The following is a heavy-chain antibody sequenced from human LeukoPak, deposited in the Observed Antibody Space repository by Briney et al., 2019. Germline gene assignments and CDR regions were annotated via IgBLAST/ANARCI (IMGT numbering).Heavy chain of an antibody. CDR2: ISGSATST. CDR3: ANAAYCASDCYSGFDT. D-gene: IGHD2-21*02. J-gene: IGHJ4*02. V-gene: IGHV3-23*01. Sequence: PGGSLRLSCAASRFTFSNYALTWVRQAPGKGLEWVSAISGSATSTYYADSVKGRFTISRDNSKNTLFLQMNSLRAEDTAFYYCANAAYCASDCYSGFDTWGQGTLVTVSS. CDR1: RFTFSNYA.